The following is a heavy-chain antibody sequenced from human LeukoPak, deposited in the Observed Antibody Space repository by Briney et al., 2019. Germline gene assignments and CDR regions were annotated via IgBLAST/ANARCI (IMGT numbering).Heavy chain of an antibody. V-gene: IGHV1-2*02. CDR3: ARTRLGDY. CDR2: ISPNSGGT. J-gene: IGHJ4*02. CDR1: GYTFTSYG. Sequence: ASVKVSCKASGYTFTSYGISWVRQAPGQGLEWMGCISPNSGGTNYAQRFQGRVTMTCDTSITTAYMELSSLRSDDTAVYYCARTRLGDYWGQGTLVTVSS. D-gene: IGHD1-1*01.